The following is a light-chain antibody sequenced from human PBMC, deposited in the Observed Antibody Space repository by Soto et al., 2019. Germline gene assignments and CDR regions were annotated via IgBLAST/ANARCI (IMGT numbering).Light chain of an antibody. V-gene: IGKV3-11*01. CDR1: QSVSSY. CDR3: QQRSNWPPYT. Sequence: EIVLTQSPATLSLSPGERATLSCRASQSVSSYFAWYQQKPGQAPRLLVYDASNRATGIPARFSGSWSGTDFTLSISSLEPEDFALYYCQQRSNWPPYTFGQGTKLEIK. CDR2: DAS. J-gene: IGKJ2*01.